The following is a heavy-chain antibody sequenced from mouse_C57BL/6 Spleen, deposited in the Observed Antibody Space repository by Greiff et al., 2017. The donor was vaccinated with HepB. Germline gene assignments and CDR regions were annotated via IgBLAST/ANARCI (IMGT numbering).Heavy chain of an antibody. J-gene: IGHJ4*01. CDR1: GYTFTSYW. D-gene: IGHD2-3*01. V-gene: IGHV1-61*01. CDR2: IYPSDSET. CDR3: ARGWLLPRMDY. Sequence: QVQLQQPGAELVRPGSSVKLSCKASGYTFTSYWMDWVKQRPGQGLEWIGNIYPSDSETHYNQKFKDKATLTVDKSSSTAYMQLSSLTSEDSAVYYCARGWLLPRMDYWGQGTSVTVSS.